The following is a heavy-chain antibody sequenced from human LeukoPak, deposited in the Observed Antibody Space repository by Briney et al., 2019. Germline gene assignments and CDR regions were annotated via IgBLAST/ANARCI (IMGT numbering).Heavy chain of an antibody. J-gene: IGHJ6*02. CDR1: GFTFSSYE. D-gene: IGHD3-22*01. V-gene: IGHV3-48*03. CDR2: ISSSGSTI. CDR3: ASLSHPYYYDSSGYYPEGYYYYGMDV. Sequence: HPGGSLRLSCAASGFTFSSYEMNWVRQALGKGLEWVSYISSSGSTIYYADSVKGRFTISRDNAKNSLYLQMNSLRAEDTAVYYCASLSHPYYYDSSGYYPEGYYYYGMDVWGQGTTVTVSS.